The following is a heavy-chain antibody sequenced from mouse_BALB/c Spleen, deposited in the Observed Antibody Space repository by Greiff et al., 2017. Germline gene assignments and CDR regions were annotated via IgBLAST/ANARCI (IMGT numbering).Heavy chain of an antibody. D-gene: IGHD1-1*01. CDR3: ARSGKGYFDV. CDR1: GYTFTDYA. CDR2: ISTYYGDA. V-gene: IGHV1S137*01. J-gene: IGHJ1*01. Sequence: VQGVESGAELVRPGVSVKISCKGSGYTFTDYAMHWVKQSHAKSLEWIGVISTYYGDASYNQKFKGKATMTVDKSSSTAYMELARLTSEDSAIYYCARSGKGYFDVWGAGTTVTVSS.